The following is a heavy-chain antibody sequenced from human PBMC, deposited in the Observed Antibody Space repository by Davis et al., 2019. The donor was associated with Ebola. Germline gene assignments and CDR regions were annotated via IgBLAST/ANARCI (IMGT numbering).Heavy chain of an antibody. D-gene: IGHD2/OR15-2a*01. Sequence: GGSLRLSCAASGFTFSSYAMSWVRQAPGKGLEWVAAISYDGSYKYDGDSVKGRFTISRDNSKNTLYLQMNSLRAEDTAVYYCARQESLYGSSDYWGQGTLVTVSS. CDR1: GFTFSSYA. V-gene: IGHV3-30*04. CDR3: ARQESLYGSSDY. J-gene: IGHJ4*02. CDR2: ISYDGSYK.